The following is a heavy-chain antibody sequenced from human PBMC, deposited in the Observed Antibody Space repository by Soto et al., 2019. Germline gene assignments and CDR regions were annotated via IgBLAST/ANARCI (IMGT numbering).Heavy chain of an antibody. Sequence: SVKVSCKASGGTFSSYSISWVRQAPGQGLEWVGGIIPRFGTANYAQKFQGRVTITADESTSTAYMELSSLRSEDTAMYYCAKVKYDSSGYYRNFDYWGQGTLVTVSS. CDR1: GGTFSSYS. D-gene: IGHD3-22*01. V-gene: IGHV1-69*13. J-gene: IGHJ4*02. CDR3: AKVKYDSSGYYRNFDY. CDR2: IIPRFGTA.